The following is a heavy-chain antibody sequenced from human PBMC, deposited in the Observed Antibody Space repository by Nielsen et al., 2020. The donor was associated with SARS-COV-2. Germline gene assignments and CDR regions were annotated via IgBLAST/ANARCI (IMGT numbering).Heavy chain of an antibody. CDR2: IFYSGTT. D-gene: IGHD6-13*01. CDR1: GGSIGRYY. J-gene: IGHJ4*02. Sequence: SETLSLTCTVSGGSIGRYYWVWIRQPPGKGLEWIGSIFYSGTTYYNPSLKSRVTVSVDTSKNHFSLKLNSVTAADTAVYFCAGIHSSASIDFWGQGALVTVSS. CDR3: AGIHSSASIDF. V-gene: IGHV4-39*02.